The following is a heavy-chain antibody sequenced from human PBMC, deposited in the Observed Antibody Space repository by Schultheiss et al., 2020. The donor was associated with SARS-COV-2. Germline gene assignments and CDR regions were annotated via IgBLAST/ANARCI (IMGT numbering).Heavy chain of an antibody. CDR2: INTNTGNP. V-gene: IGHV7-4-1*01. D-gene: IGHD4-17*01. Sequence: ASVKVSCKASGGTFSSYAISWVRQAPGQGLEWMGWINTNTGNPTYAQGFTGRFVFSLDTSVSTAYLQICSLKAEDTAVYYCARHSYGDYDYYYYGMDVWGQGTTVTVSS. CDR3: ARHSYGDYDYYYYGMDV. J-gene: IGHJ6*02. CDR1: GGTFSSYA.